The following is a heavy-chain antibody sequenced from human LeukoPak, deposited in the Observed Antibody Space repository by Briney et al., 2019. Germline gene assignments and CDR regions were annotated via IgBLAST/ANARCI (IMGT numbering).Heavy chain of an antibody. CDR2: ISYDGSNK. Sequence: PGGSLRLSCAASGFTFSSYGMHWVRQAPGKGLEWVAVISYDGSNKYYADSVKGRFTISRDNSKNTLYLQMNSLRAEDTAVYYCAREALWFGEYSYMDVWGKGTTVTISS. CDR1: GFTFSSYG. J-gene: IGHJ6*03. V-gene: IGHV3-30*03. CDR3: AREALWFGEYSYMDV. D-gene: IGHD3-10*01.